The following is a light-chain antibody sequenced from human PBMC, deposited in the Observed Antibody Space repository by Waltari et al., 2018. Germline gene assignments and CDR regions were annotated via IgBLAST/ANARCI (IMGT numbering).Light chain of an antibody. J-gene: IGKJ1*01. CDR1: QSISKY. Sequence: SCRASQSISKYLVWYQQRPGHAPRLLIYAASTRATGIPDRFSGSGFGTDFTLTISRLEPEDFAMYYCQNHERLPATFGQGTKVEIK. CDR2: AAS. CDR3: QNHERLPAT. V-gene: IGKV3-11*01.